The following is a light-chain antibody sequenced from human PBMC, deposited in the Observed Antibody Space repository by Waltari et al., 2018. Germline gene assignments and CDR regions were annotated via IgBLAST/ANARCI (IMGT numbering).Light chain of an antibody. CDR1: SSNIGSNT. V-gene: IGLV1-44*01. Sequence: QSVLTQPPSASGTPGQRVTISCSGSSSNIGSNTVNWYQQLPGTAPKLLIYSNNQRPSRVPDRYAGANSGTSASLAISGLQSEEEADYYCAAWDDSLNGWVFGGGTKLTLL. CDR3: AAWDDSLNGWV. CDR2: SNN. J-gene: IGLJ3*02.